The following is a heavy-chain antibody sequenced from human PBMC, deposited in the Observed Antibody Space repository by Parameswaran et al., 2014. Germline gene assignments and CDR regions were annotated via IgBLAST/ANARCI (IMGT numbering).Heavy chain of an antibody. D-gene: IGHD3-3*01. V-gene: IGHV3-11*01. CDR3: ARQPPYYDFWSGLYQPDAFDI. J-gene: IGHJ3*02. CDR2: ISSSGSTI. Sequence: VRQAPGKGLEWVSYISSSGSTIYYADSVKGRFTISRDNAKNSLYLQMNSLRAEDTAVYYCARQPPYYDFWSGLYQPDAFDIWGQGTMVTVSS.